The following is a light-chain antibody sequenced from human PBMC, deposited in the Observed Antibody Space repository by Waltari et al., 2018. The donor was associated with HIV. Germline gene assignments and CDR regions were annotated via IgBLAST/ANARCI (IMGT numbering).Light chain of an antibody. CDR1: SSDVGSDNL. CDR3: CSYAGSSTLYV. V-gene: IGLV2-23*01. Sequence: QSALTQPASVSGSPGQSITISCTGTSSDVGSDNLVSWYQHHPGKAPKLMIDEGAKRPSGVSNRCSGSKSGNTASLTISGLRAEDEADYYCCSYAGSSTLYVFGAGTKVTVL. J-gene: IGLJ1*01. CDR2: EGA.